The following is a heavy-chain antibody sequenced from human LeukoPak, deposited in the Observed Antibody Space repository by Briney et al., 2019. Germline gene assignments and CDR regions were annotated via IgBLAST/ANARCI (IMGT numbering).Heavy chain of an antibody. CDR2: INPSGGST. CDR1: GYTFTSYY. J-gene: IGHJ3*02. V-gene: IGHV1-46*01. CDR3: ARERAVKKEGWAFDI. D-gene: IGHD3-10*01. Sequence: ASVKVSCKASGYTFTSYYMHWVRQAPGQGLEWMGIINPSGGSTSYAQKFQGRVTMTRDMSTSTVYMELSSLRSEDTAVYYCARERAVKKEGWAFDIWGQGTMVTVSS.